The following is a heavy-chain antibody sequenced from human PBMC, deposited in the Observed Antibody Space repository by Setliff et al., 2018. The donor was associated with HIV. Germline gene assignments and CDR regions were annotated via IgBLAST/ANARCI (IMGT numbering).Heavy chain of an antibody. CDR1: GFTFSSYN. V-gene: IGHV3-48*01. CDR3: ARGIRSYSTSPRGFDI. J-gene: IGHJ3*02. CDR2: ISSSSSTI. D-gene: IGHD1-26*01. Sequence: GALRLSCAASGFTFSSYNMNWVRQAPGKGLEWVSYISSSSSTIYYADSVKGRFTISRDNAKNSLYLQMNSLRADDTAVYYCARGIRSYSTSPRGFDIWGQGTLVTVSS.